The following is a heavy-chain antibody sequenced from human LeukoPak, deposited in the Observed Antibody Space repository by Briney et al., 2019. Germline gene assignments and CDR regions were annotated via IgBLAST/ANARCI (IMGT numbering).Heavy chain of an antibody. J-gene: IGHJ4*02. Sequence: GGSLRLSCAASGFTFSSYSMNWVRQAPGKGLEWVSLISWDGGSTYYADSVKGRFTISRDNSKNSLSLQMNSLRAEDTALYYCAKDGKNYFDYWGQGTLVTVSS. V-gene: IGHV3-43*01. CDR2: ISWDGGST. CDR3: AKDGKNYFDY. CDR1: GFTFSSYS.